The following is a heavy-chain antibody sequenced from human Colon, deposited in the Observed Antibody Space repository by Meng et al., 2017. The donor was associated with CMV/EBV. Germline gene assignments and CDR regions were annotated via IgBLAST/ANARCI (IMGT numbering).Heavy chain of an antibody. J-gene: IGHJ4*02. V-gene: IGHV3-23*01. D-gene: IGHD2/OR15-2a*01. CDR3: SKDLRWPEYFFDY. CDR1: GFTFSSSA. Sequence: GESLKISCAASGFTFSSSAMNWVRQAPGKGLEWVSTISAGVGDTYYADSVKGRFITSRDNSKNTVYLQLNSLRAEDSALYFCSKDLRWPEYFFDYRGQGTRVTVSS. CDR2: ISAGVGDT.